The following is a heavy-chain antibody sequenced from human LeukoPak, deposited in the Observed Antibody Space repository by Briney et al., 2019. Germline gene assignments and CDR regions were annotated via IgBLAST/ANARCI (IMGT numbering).Heavy chain of an antibody. Sequence: GASMKVSCKASGYTFTSYYMHWVRQAPGQGLEWMGIINPSGGSTSYAQKFQGRVTMTRDTSTSTVYMELSSLRSEDTAVYYCARTRIVGPPSRGVYNWFDPWGQGTLVTVSS. D-gene: IGHD1-26*01. CDR1: GYTFTSYY. CDR3: ARTRIVGPPSRGVYNWFDP. CDR2: INPSGGST. V-gene: IGHV1-46*01. J-gene: IGHJ5*02.